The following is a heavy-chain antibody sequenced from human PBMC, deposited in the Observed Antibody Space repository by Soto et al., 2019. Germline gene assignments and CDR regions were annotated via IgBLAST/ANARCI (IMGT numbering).Heavy chain of an antibody. CDR3: ARDLGGYYGSGSYGWFDP. J-gene: IGHJ5*02. Sequence: QVHLVQSGAEVKKPGASVKVSCEASGYTFTSHYMHWVRRAPGQGLEWMGVINPTGSWTKYAQKFQGRVTITADKSTSTAYMELSSLRSEDTAVYYCARDLGGYYGSGSYGWFDPWGQGTLVTVSS. CDR1: GYTFTSHY. V-gene: IGHV1-46*01. D-gene: IGHD3-10*01. CDR2: INPTGSWT.